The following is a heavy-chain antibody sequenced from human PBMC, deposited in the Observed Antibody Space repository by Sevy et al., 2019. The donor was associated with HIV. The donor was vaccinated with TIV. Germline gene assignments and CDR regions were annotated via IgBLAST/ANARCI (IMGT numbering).Heavy chain of an antibody. D-gene: IGHD6-13*01. CDR3: ASPRSSSWYLGAFDI. J-gene: IGHJ3*02. CDR1: GYSFTSYW. V-gene: IGHV5-51*01. CDR2: IYPGDSDT. Sequence: GESLKISCKGSGYSFTSYWIGWVRQMPGKGLEWMGIIYPGDSDTRYSPSFQGQVTISADKSISTAYLQWSSLKASDTAMYYCASPRSSSWYLGAFDIWGQGTMVTVSS.